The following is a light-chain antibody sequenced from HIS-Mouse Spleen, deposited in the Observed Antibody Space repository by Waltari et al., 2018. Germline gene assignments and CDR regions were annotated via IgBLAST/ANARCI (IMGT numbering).Light chain of an antibody. Sequence: SYVLTQPPSVSVAPGKTARITCGGQHIGRKSVHWYQQKPGQAPVLVVYDDSDRPSGIPERFSGSNSGNTATLTISRVEAGDEADYYCQVWDSSSDHVVFGGGTKLTVL. V-gene: IGLV3-21*03. CDR2: DDS. J-gene: IGLJ2*01. CDR1: HIGRKS. CDR3: QVWDSSSDHVV.